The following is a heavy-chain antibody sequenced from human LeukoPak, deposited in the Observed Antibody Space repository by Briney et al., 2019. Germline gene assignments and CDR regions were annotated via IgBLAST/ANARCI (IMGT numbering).Heavy chain of an antibody. V-gene: IGHV3-48*04. J-gene: IGHJ4*02. Sequence: GGSLRLSCAASGFTFSSYSMNWVRQAPGKGLEWVSYISSSSSTIYYADSVKGRFTISRDNAKNSLYLQMNSLRAEDTAVYYCARGSKITRFDYWGQGTLVTVSS. CDR2: ISSSSSTI. CDR1: GFTFSSYS. CDR3: ARGSKITRFDY. D-gene: IGHD3-16*01.